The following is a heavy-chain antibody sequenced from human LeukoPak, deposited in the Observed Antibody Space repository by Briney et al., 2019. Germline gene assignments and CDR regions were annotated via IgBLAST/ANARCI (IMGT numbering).Heavy chain of an antibody. CDR3: ARDPHGVREVISSRYWFDP. V-gene: IGHV1-18*01. CDR2: ISAYNGNT. J-gene: IGHJ5*02. D-gene: IGHD3-10*01. Sequence: ASVKVSCKASGYTFTSYGISWVRQAPGQGLEWMGWISAYNGNTNYAQKLQGRVTMTTDTSTSTAYMELRSLRSDDTAVYYCARDPHGVREVISSRYWFDPWGQGTLVTVSS. CDR1: GYTFTSYG.